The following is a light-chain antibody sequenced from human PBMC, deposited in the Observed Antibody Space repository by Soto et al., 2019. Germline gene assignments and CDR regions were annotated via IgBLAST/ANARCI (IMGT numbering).Light chain of an antibody. J-gene: IGLJ1*01. CDR3: ASWDDSLNGPV. CDR2: TNT. CDR1: SSNVGGNP. V-gene: IGLV1-44*01. Sequence: QSVLTQPPSASGTPGQRVTISCSGSSSNVGGNPVNWYQHVPTTAPKLLIYTNTQRPSGVPDRFSGSKSGTSASLAISGLQSEEEADYYCASWDDSLNGPVFGTGTKVTVL.